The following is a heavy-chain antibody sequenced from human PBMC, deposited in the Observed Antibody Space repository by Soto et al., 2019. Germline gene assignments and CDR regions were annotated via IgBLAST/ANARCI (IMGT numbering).Heavy chain of an antibody. J-gene: IGHJ4*02. CDR1: SGSISSYF. Sequence: SSETLSLTCTVSSGSISSYFWSWIRQPPGRGLEWIGNIYDTGSTNYNPSLKSRVTISKDTSKNQFSLNLTSVTSEDTAVYYCARVGQRWELVRGGGLGYWGQGTLVTVSS. D-gene: IGHD1-26*01. V-gene: IGHV4-59*01. CDR3: ARVGQRWELVRGGGLGY. CDR2: IYDTGST.